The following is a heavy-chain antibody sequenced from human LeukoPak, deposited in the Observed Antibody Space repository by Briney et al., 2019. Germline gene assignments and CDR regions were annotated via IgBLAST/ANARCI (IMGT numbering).Heavy chain of an antibody. CDR3: AKVPYGSGSYSYFDY. CDR1: GFTFSSYG. CDR2: ISGSGGST. Sequence: GGSLRLSCAASGFTFSSYGMSWVRQAPGKGLEWVSAISGSGGSTYYADSVKGRFTISRDNSKDTLYLQMNSLRTEDTAVYYCAKVPYGSGSYSYFDYWGQGTLVTVSS. J-gene: IGHJ4*02. V-gene: IGHV3-23*01. D-gene: IGHD3-10*01.